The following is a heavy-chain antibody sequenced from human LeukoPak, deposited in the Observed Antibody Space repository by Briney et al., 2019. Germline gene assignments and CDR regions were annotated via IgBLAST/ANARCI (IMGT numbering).Heavy chain of an antibody. J-gene: IGHJ5*02. CDR3: AREISSWYRTEGRFDP. CDR2: IKQDGSEK. CDR1: GFTFSNYW. V-gene: IGHV3-7*01. D-gene: IGHD6-13*01. Sequence: GGSLRPSCVGSGFTFSNYWMTWVRQAPGKGLEWVANIKQDGSEKYYVDSVRGRFTISRDNAKNSLYLQVISLRAEDTAVYYCAREISSWYRTEGRFDPWGQGTLVTVS.